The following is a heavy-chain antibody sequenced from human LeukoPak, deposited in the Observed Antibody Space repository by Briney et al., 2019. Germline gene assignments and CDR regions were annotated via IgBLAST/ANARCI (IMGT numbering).Heavy chain of an antibody. V-gene: IGHV3-23*01. CDR3: AKDLSKTYYYGSEPFDY. D-gene: IGHD3-10*01. J-gene: IGHJ4*02. Sequence: GGSLRLSCADSGFTFSSYAMSWVRQAPGKGLEWVSGISGSGSSTYYADSVKGRFTISRDKSKNTLYLQTNSLRVEDTAVYYCAKDLSKTYYYGSEPFDYWGQGTLVTVSS. CDR1: GFTFSSYA. CDR2: ISGSGSST.